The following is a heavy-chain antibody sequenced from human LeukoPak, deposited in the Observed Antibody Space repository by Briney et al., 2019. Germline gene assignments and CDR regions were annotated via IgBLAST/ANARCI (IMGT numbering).Heavy chain of an antibody. CDR2: IQYDGSYK. D-gene: IGHD2-2*02. V-gene: IGHV3-30*02. Sequence: PGGSLRLSCATSGFTFSFYGMHWVRQAPGKGLEWVAFIQYDGSYKFYADSVQGRFSIPRDNSKSTLFLQMNSLRPDDTALYYCAKTSDQLLYSKFDFWGQGTLVTVSS. J-gene: IGHJ4*02. CDR1: GFTFSFYG. CDR3: AKTSDQLLYSKFDF.